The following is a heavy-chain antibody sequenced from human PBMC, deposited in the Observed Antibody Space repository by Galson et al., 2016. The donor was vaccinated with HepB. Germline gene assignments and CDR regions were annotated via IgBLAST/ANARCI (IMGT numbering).Heavy chain of an antibody. CDR2: IYPGDSDT. J-gene: IGHJ4*02. D-gene: IGHD3-10*01. CDR3: ARRSSDAFDI. Sequence: QSGAEVKKPGESLKISCKGSGYSFRTYWIGWVRQMPGKGLEWMGIIYPGDSDTRYSPSFQGQVTISADKSTSTAYLQWNSLKASDTAIYYCARRSSDAFDIWGQGTLVTVSS. V-gene: IGHV5-51*01. CDR1: GYSFRTYW.